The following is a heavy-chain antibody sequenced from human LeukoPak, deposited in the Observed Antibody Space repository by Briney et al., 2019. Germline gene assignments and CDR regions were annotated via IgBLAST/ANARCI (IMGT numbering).Heavy chain of an antibody. Sequence: SETLSLTCTVSGGSISSYYWSWIRQPPGKGLEWIGYIYYSGSTNYNPSLKSRVTISVDTSKNQFSLKLSSVTAADTAVYCCASASLVVAGRDWGQGTLVTVSS. D-gene: IGHD6-19*01. CDR3: ASASLVVAGRD. V-gene: IGHV4-59*08. J-gene: IGHJ4*02. CDR1: GGSISSYY. CDR2: IYYSGST.